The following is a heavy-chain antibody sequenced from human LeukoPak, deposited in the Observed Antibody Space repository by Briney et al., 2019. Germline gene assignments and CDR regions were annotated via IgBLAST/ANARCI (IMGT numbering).Heavy chain of an antibody. CDR2: MNPNSGNT. D-gene: IGHD3-10*01. J-gene: IGHJ4*02. CDR3: ARGCRPYYYGSGSYSD. CDR1: GYTFTSYD. Sequence: ASVKVSCKASGYTFTSYDINWVRQATGQGREWMGWMNPNSGNTGYAQKFQGRVTMTRNTSISTAYMELSSLRSEDTAVYYCARGCRPYYYGSGSYSDWGQGTLVTVSS. V-gene: IGHV1-8*01.